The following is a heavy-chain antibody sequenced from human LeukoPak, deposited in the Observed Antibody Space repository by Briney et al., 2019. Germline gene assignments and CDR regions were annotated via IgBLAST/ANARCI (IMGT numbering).Heavy chain of an antibody. CDR3: ATVFDY. CDR1: GLTFSNHW. V-gene: IGHV3-74*01. Sequence: GGSLRLSCAASGLTFSNHWMHWVRQAPGKGLVWVSRIDGDGSGTSYADSVKGRFTISRGNAMNTSYLQMDSLRAEDSAVYYCATVFDYWGQGTLVTVSS. CDR2: IDGDGSGT. J-gene: IGHJ4*02. D-gene: IGHD4-17*01.